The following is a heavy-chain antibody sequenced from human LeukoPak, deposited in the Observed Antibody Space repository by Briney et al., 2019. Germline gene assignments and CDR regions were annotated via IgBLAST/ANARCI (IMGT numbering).Heavy chain of an antibody. Sequence: SVKLSCKASGGTFSSYAISWVRQAPGQGLEWMGGIIPIFGTANDAQKFQGRVTITADESTSTAYMELSSLRSEDTAVYYCARVGRQYSSSWLEPAGAFDIWGQGTMVTVSS. CDR2: IIPIFGTA. J-gene: IGHJ3*02. CDR3: ARVGRQYSSSWLEPAGAFDI. D-gene: IGHD6-13*01. CDR1: GGTFSSYA. V-gene: IGHV1-69*13.